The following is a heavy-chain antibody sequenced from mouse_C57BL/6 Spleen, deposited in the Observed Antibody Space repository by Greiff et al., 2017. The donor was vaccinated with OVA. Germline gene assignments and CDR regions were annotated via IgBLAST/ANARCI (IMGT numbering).Heavy chain of an antibody. D-gene: IGHD2-12*01. Sequence: EVQRVESGGGLVQSGRSLRLSCATSGFTFSDFYMEWVRQAPGKGLEWIAASRNKANDYTTEYSASVKGRFIVSRDTSQSILYLQMNALRAEDTAIYYCARDAIAQGYYAMDYWGQGTSVTVSS. J-gene: IGHJ4*01. CDR1: GFTFSDFY. CDR3: ARDAIAQGYYAMDY. CDR2: SRNKANDYTT. V-gene: IGHV7-1*01.